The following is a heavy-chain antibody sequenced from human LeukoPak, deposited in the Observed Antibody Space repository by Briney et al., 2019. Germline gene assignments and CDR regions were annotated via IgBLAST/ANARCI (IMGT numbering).Heavy chain of an antibody. CDR1: GFTFSSYS. CDR3: ARGVHGDYSSDY. J-gene: IGHJ4*02. V-gene: IGHV3-21*01. D-gene: IGHD4-17*01. Sequence: GGSLRLSCAASGFTFSSYSMNWVRQAPGKGLEWVSSISSSSSYIYYADSVKDRFTISRDNAKNSLYLQMNSLRAEDTAVYYCARGVHGDYSSDYWGQGTLVTVSS. CDR2: ISSSSSYI.